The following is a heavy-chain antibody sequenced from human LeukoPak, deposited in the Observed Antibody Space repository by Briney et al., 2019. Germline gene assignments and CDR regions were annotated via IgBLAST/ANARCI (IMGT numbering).Heavy chain of an antibody. D-gene: IGHD2-2*01. CDR3: ASECQQPLDY. J-gene: IGHJ4*02. Sequence: GGSLRLSCAASGFAFSSYSMNWVRQAPGKGLEWVSSISSGSSFKYYADSMKGRFTISRDNAKNSLYLQMSSLRAEDTAVYYCASECQQPLDYWGQGALVTVSS. CDR2: ISSGSSFK. CDR1: GFAFSSYS. V-gene: IGHV3-21*01.